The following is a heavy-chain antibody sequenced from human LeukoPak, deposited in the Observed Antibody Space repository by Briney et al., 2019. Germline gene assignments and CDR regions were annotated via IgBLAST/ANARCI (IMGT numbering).Heavy chain of an antibody. CDR2: IYYSGST. V-gene: IGHV4-34*01. D-gene: IGHD3-10*01. Sequence: SETLSLTCAVYGGSFSGYYWSWIRQPPGKGLEWIGSIYYSGSTYYNPSLKSRVTISVDTSKNQFSLKLSSVTAADTAVYYCARGGAYYTSGSYLGYWGQGTLVTVSS. J-gene: IGHJ4*02. CDR1: GGSFSGYY. CDR3: ARGGAYYTSGSYLGY.